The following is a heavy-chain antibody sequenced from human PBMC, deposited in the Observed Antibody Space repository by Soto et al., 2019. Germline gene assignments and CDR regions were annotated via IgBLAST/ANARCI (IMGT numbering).Heavy chain of an antibody. CDR2: IYYSGST. J-gene: IGHJ6*02. CDR3: ARDGGYCTNGVCYNPYYGMDV. D-gene: IGHD2-8*01. V-gene: IGHV4-59*01. Sequence: SETQSLNCTVSVGSISSYYWSWIRQPPGKGLERIGYIYYSGSTNYNPSLKSRVTISVDTSKNQFSLKLSSVTAADTAVYYCARDGGYCTNGVCYNPYYGMDVWVQGTTVTVSS. CDR1: VGSISSYY.